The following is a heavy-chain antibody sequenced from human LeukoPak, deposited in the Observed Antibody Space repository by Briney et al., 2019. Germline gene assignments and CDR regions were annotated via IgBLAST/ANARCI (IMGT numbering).Heavy chain of an antibody. CDR3: ACTIFGGFDP. CDR1: GFTFDDYG. CDR2: INWNGGST. D-gene: IGHD3-3*01. Sequence: PGGSLRLSCAASGFTFDDYGMNWVRQAPGKGLEWVSGINWNGGSTGYADSVKGRFTISRDNAKNSLYLQMNSLRAEDTALYYCACTIFGGFDPWGQGTLVTVSS. V-gene: IGHV3-20*04. J-gene: IGHJ5*02.